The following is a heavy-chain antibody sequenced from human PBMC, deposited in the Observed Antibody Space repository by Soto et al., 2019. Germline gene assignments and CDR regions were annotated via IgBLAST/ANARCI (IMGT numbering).Heavy chain of an antibody. J-gene: IGHJ4*02. CDR2: ISSSSSYI. D-gene: IGHD1-26*01. V-gene: IGHV3-21*01. CDR3: ARFPFGSYPRPGHGDY. CDR1: GFTFSSYS. Sequence: GGSLRLSYAASGFTFSSYSMNWVRQAPGKGLEWVSSISSSSSYIYYADSVKGRFTISRDNAKNSLYLQMNSLRAEDTAVYYCARFPFGSYPRPGHGDYWGQGTLVTVSS.